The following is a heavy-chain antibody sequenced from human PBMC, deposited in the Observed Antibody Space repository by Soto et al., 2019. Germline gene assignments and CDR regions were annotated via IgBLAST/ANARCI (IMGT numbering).Heavy chain of an antibody. CDR3: ARPAGGDTAMVLYYFDY. CDR1: GFTFSSYA. V-gene: IGHV3-30-3*01. D-gene: IGHD5-18*01. Sequence: GGSLRLSCAASGFTFSSYAMHWVRQAPGEGLEWVAVISYDGSNKYYADSVKGRFTISRDNPKNTLYLQMNSLRAEDTAVYYCARPAGGDTAMVLYYFDYWGQGTLVTVSS. J-gene: IGHJ4*02. CDR2: ISYDGSNK.